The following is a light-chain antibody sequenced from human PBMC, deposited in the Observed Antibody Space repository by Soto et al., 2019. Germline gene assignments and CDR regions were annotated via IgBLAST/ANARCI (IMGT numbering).Light chain of an antibody. CDR1: QGISTY. J-gene: IGKJ4*01. Sequence: DIQMTQSPSSLSASVGDRVTITCRASQGISTYLNWYHQKPGKAPKRLIYAASSLQSGVPSRFSGSGSGTEFTLTISSLQPEDFATYYCLQHNSYPLTFGGGTNVDIK. V-gene: IGKV1-17*01. CDR3: LQHNSYPLT. CDR2: AAS.